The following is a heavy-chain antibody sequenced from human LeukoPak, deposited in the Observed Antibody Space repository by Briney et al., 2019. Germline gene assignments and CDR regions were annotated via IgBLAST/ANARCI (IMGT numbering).Heavy chain of an antibody. Sequence: SETLSLTRTVSRGSTSSSSYYTGWVRQPPENRLEWIVSFYYIGGTSNNPSLEGRVTLSADSSINQFSLKLTSVTAAHTALYYCARILTTFDSWGQGTLVTVSS. J-gene: IGHJ4*02. CDR2: FYYIGGT. V-gene: IGHV4-39*01. CDR1: RGSTSSSSYY. D-gene: IGHD4-11*01. CDR3: ARILTTFDS.